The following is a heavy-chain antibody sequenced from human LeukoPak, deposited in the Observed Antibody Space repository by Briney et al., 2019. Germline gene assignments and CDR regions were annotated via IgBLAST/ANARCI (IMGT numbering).Heavy chain of an antibody. Sequence: ASAKVSCKASGYTFTGYYMNWVRQAPGQGLEWMGWINPNSGDTFYAQKFQGRVTMTTDTSTSTDYMEVRSLRSDDTATYYCARYKDRYSSPSNFEFWGQGTQVTVSS. CDR1: GYTFTGYY. V-gene: IGHV1-2*02. CDR3: ARYKDRYSSPSNFEF. D-gene: IGHD6-6*01. CDR2: INPNSGDT. J-gene: IGHJ4*02.